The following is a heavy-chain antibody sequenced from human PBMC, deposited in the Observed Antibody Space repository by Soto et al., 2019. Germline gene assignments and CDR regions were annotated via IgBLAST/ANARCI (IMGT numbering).Heavy chain of an antibody. Sequence: EVQLVESGGGLVQPGGSLRLSCAVSGFTFNNNWMSWVRQAPGKGLEWVANINQDGSDKYYVDSVRGRFTISRDNAKNSLYLQMNSLRVDDTAVYYCARRGYGNSWSHFDYWGLGVLVTVSS. CDR3: ARRGYGNSWSHFDY. V-gene: IGHV3-7*01. J-gene: IGHJ4*02. CDR2: INQDGSDK. CDR1: GFTFNNNW. D-gene: IGHD6-13*01.